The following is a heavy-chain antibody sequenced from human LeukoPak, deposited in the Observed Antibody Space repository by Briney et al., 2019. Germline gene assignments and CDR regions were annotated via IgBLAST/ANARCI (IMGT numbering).Heavy chain of an antibody. Sequence: GGSLRLSCAASGFTFSSYGMSWVRQAPGKGLEWVSAISGSGGSTYYADSVKGRFTISRDNSKNTLYLQMNSLRAEDTAVYYCAKDRAAAGTKVSYFDYWGQGTLVTVSS. CDR3: AKDRAAAGTKVSYFDY. CDR1: GFTFSSYG. CDR2: ISGSGGST. J-gene: IGHJ4*02. D-gene: IGHD6-13*01. V-gene: IGHV3-23*01.